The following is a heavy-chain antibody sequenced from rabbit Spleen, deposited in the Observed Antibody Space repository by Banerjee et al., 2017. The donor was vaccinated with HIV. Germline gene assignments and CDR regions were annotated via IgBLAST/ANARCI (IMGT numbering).Heavy chain of an antibody. D-gene: IGHD1-1*01. CDR2: IYAGSSGFT. CDR3: ARDSSSSFSSYGMDL. V-gene: IGHV1S40*01. CDR1: GFDFSSDA. J-gene: IGHJ6*01. Sequence: QALEESGGDLVQPEGSLTLTCKVSGFDFSSDAMCWVRQAPGKGPEYIACIYAGSSGFTYFASWAKGRFTCSKTSSTTATLQMTRLTVAATATYFCARDSSSSFSSYGMDLWGPGTLVTVS.